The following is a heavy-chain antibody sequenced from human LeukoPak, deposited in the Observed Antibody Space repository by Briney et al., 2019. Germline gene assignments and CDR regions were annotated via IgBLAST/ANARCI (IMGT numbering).Heavy chain of an antibody. CDR3: AKEASIMGDY. Sequence: GGSLRLSCAATGFAFSSYDMSWVRQAPGKWLQWASAISGSGGSTYYADSVKGRFTISRDNSKNTLYLQMNSLRAEDTAVYYCAKEASIMGDYWGQGTLFTVSS. CDR1: GFAFSSYD. V-gene: IGHV3-23*01. D-gene: IGHD3-16*01. J-gene: IGHJ4*02. CDR2: ISGSGGST.